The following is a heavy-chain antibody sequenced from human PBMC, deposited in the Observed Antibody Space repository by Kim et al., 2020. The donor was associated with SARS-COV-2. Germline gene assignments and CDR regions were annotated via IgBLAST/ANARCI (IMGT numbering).Heavy chain of an antibody. Sequence: LSLTCAASGFTFSSYEMNWVRQAPGKGLEWVSYISSSGSTIYYADSVKGRFTISRDNAKNSLYLQMNSLRAEDTAVYYCARGGRRPTVTTPFDYWGQGTLVTVSS. CDR1: GFTFSSYE. CDR2: ISSSGSTI. D-gene: IGHD4-17*01. J-gene: IGHJ4*02. CDR3: ARGGRRPTVTTPFDY. V-gene: IGHV3-48*03.